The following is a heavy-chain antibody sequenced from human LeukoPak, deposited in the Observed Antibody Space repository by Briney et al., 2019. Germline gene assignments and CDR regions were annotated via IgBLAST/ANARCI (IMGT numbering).Heavy chain of an antibody. Sequence: SETLSLTCTVSGGSISSYYWSWIRQPPGKGLEWIGYIYYSGSTNYNPSLKSRVTISVDTSKNQFSLKLSSVTAADTAVYYCARQISPVGWLQPWAFDIWGQGTMVTVSS. D-gene: IGHD5-24*01. CDR3: ARQISPVGWLQPWAFDI. CDR1: GGSISSYY. V-gene: IGHV4-59*08. J-gene: IGHJ3*02. CDR2: IYYSGST.